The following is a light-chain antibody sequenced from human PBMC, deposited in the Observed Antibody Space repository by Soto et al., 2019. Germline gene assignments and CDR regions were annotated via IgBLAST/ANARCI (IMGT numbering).Light chain of an antibody. CDR3: QQTYSTPFT. CDR1: QSISNY. Sequence: DIQMTQSPSSLSASVADRVTITCRASQSISNYLNWYQQKPGKAPKLLIYAASSLQSGVPSRFSGSGSGTDFTLTISSLQPEDFATYYCQQTYSTPFTFGPGTKVDIK. V-gene: IGKV1-39*01. CDR2: AAS. J-gene: IGKJ3*01.